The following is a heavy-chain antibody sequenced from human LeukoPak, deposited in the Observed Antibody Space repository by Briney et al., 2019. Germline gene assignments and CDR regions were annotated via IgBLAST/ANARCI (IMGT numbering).Heavy chain of an antibody. CDR1: GFTFNSYE. CDR2: ISSSGSTI. J-gene: IGHJ4*02. V-gene: IGHV3-48*03. CDR3: ARATSYGSGSYYND. Sequence: GGSLRLSCAASGFTFNSYEMNWVRQAPGKGLEWVSYISSSGSTIYYADSVKGRFTISRDNAKSSLYLQMNSLRAEDTAVYYCARATSYGSGSYYNDWGQGTLVTVSS. D-gene: IGHD3-10*01.